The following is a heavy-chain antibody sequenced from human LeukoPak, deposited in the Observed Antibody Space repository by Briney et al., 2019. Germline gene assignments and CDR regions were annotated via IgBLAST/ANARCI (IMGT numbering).Heavy chain of an antibody. Sequence: GGSLRLSCAASGFTFSSYAMHWVRQAPGKGLEWVAVISYDGSNKYYADSVKGRFTISRDNSKNTLYLQMNSLRAEDTAVYYCARDPRIQLWLPEGGGLDYWGQGTLVTVSS. V-gene: IGHV3-30-3*01. CDR3: ARDPRIQLWLPEGGGLDY. CDR2: ISYDGSNK. CDR1: GFTFSSYA. J-gene: IGHJ4*02. D-gene: IGHD5-18*01.